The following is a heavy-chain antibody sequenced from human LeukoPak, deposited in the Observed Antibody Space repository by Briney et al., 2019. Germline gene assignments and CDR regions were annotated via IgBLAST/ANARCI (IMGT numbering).Heavy chain of an antibody. Sequence: PSETLSLTCAVSGGSISSNSYYWGWIRQPPGRGLEWIGNIYETGSTNYNPSLKSRVTISVDTSKNQFSLKLSSVTAADTAVYYCVRPDDNSFDFWGQGTMVTVSS. CDR1: GGSISSNSYY. D-gene: IGHD3-9*01. CDR2: IYETGST. CDR3: VRPDDNSFDF. J-gene: IGHJ3*01. V-gene: IGHV4-39*01.